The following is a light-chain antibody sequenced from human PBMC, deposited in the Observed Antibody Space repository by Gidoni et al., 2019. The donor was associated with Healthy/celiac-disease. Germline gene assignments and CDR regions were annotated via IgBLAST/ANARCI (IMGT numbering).Light chain of an antibody. CDR3: SSYTSSSTVHVV. V-gene: IGLV2-14*03. Sequence: QSALTQPDSVSGSPGQSITISCHGTRSDVGCYHYVSWYQQHPGKAPKLMIYDVSNRPSGVSNRFSVSKSGNTASLTISALQAEDEADYYCSSYTSSSTVHVVFGGGTKLTVL. CDR1: RSDVGCYHY. CDR2: DVS. J-gene: IGLJ2*01.